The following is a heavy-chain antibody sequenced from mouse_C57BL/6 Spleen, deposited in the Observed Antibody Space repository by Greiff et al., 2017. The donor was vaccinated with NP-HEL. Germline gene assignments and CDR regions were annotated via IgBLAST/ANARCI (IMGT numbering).Heavy chain of an antibody. CDR3: ARHTIQTGFYWYFDV. J-gene: IGHJ1*03. Sequence: EVMLVESGGGLVKPGGSLKLSCAASGFTFSSYTMSWVRQTPEKRLEWVATISGGGGNTYYPDSVKGRFTISRDNAKNTLYLQMSSLRSEDTALYYCARHTIQTGFYWYFDVWGTGTTVTVSS. CDR1: GFTFSSYT. CDR2: ISGGGGNT. D-gene: IGHD4-1*01. V-gene: IGHV5-9*01.